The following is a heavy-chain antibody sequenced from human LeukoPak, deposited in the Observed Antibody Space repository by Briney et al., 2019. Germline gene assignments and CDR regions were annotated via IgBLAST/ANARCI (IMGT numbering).Heavy chain of an antibody. J-gene: IGHJ4*02. V-gene: IGHV4-39*01. CDR2: IYYSGST. Sequence: KPSETLSPTCTVSGGSISSSSYYWGWIRQPPGKGLEWIGSIYYSGSTYYNPSLKSRVTISVDTSKNQFSLKVTSVTAADTAVYYCVRHGGGYCSGGSCYVDYWGQGTLVTVSS. CDR1: GGSISSSSYY. D-gene: IGHD2-15*01. CDR3: VRHGGGYCSGGSCYVDY.